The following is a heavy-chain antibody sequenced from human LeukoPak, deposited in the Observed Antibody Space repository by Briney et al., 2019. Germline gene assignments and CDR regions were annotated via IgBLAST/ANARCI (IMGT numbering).Heavy chain of an antibody. CDR3: ARYSSSWFDY. CDR2: IYYSGST. J-gene: IGHJ4*02. CDR1: GGSVSSSNYY. V-gene: IGHV4-61*01. Sequence: SETLSLTCTVSGGSVSSSNYYWSWIRQPPGKGLEWIGYIYYSGSTVYNPSLKSRVTISVDTSKNQFSLKLSSVTAADTAVYYCARYSSSWFDYWGQGTLVTVSS. D-gene: IGHD6-13*01.